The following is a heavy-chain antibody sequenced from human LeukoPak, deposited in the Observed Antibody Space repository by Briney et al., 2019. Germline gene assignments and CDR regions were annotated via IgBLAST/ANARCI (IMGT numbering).Heavy chain of an antibody. CDR3: AKDFDRSSWYFDY. CDR1: GFTFSDCA. CDR2: ISHSGAYA. D-gene: IGHD6-13*01. J-gene: IGHJ4*02. V-gene: IGHV3-23*01. Sequence: PGGSLRLSCAASGFTFSDCAMSWVRQAPGKGLEWVSFISHSGAYAYYADSVKGRFTISRDNPKSTLYLQMNSLRAEDTAVYYCAKDFDRSSWYFDYWGQGTLVTVSS.